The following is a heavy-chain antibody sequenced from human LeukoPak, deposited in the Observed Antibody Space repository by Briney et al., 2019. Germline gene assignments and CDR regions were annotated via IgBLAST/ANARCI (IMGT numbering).Heavy chain of an antibody. CDR3: ARVLSISSTSCYSY. CDR2: ISGSGGRT. J-gene: IGHJ4*02. Sequence: HPGGSLRLSCAASGFTFSSFGMSWVRQAPGKGLEWVSGISGSGGRTYYTDSVKGRLTISRDNAKNTLYLQMNSLRAEDTAVYYCARVLSISSTSCYSYWGRGTLVTVSS. V-gene: IGHV3-23*01. D-gene: IGHD2-2*01. CDR1: GFTFSSFG.